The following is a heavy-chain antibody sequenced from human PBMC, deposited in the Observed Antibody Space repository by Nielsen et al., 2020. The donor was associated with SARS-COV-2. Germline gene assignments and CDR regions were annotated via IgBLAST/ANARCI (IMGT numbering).Heavy chain of an antibody. CDR2: IKQDGSEK. V-gene: IGHV3-7*03. Sequence: WIRQPPGKGLEWVANIKQDGSEKYYVDSVKGRFTISRDNAKNSPYLQMNSLRAEDTAVYYCARGGVDYYDSSGYYSVYAFDIWGQGTMVTVSS. J-gene: IGHJ3*02. CDR3: ARGGVDYYDSSGYYSVYAFDI. D-gene: IGHD3-22*01.